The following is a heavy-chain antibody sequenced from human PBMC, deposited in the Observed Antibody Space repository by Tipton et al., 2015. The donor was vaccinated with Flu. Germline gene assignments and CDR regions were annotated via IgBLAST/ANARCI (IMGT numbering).Heavy chain of an antibody. CDR3: GGGSGSGTFVIVDY. CDR1: GDSITSGNYY. Sequence: TLSLTCTVSGDSITSGNYYWTWIRQSAGKGLEWIGRIYSSGITKYNPSLKSRVTMSVDTSKNQFSLSLSSVTAADTAVYYCGGGSGSGTFVIVDYWGQGTLVAV. V-gene: IGHV4-61*02. J-gene: IGHJ4*02. D-gene: IGHD3-10*01. CDR2: IYSSGIT.